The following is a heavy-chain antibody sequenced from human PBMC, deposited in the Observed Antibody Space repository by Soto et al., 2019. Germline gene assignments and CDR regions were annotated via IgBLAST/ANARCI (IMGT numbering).Heavy chain of an antibody. D-gene: IGHD7-27*01. CDR3: ARGRDCLTGRCFPNWFDS. J-gene: IGHJ5*01. Sequence: SETLSLTCSVSGDSISTVDYFWAWIRQPPGQALEYIGYIYKSATTYYNPSFESRVAISLDTSKSQVSLNVTAVTAADTAVYFCARGRDCLTGRCFPNWFDSWGQGTLVTVS. CDR1: GDSISTVDYF. CDR2: IYKSATT. V-gene: IGHV4-30-4*01.